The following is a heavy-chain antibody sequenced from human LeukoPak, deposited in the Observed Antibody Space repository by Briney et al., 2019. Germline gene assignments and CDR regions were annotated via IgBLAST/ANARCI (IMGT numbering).Heavy chain of an antibody. CDR2: IKSKIDGGTT. CDR3: ATWGDFWSGNYGGY. J-gene: IGHJ4*02. Sequence: GGSLRLSCAASGFTFNNAWMSWVRQAPGKGLERVGRIKSKIDGGTTDYAAPVKGRFSISRDDSKNTVYLQMNSLKTEDTAVCYCATWGDFWSGNYGGYWGQGTLVTVSS. D-gene: IGHD3-3*01. V-gene: IGHV3-15*01. CDR1: GFTFNNAW.